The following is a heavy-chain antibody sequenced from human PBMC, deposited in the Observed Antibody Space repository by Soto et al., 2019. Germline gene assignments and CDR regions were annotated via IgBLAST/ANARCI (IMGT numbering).Heavy chain of an antibody. D-gene: IGHD1-1*01. J-gene: IGHJ3*02. CDR3: ARVERGTATTVVDAFDI. V-gene: IGHV4-34*01. CDR2: MSHSGGT. CDR1: GGFVSSGSYY. Sequence: QVQLQQWGAGLLKPSETLSLTCAVYGGFVSSGSYYWSWIRQPPGKGLEWIGEMSHSGGTHFNPSLKSRVTIAVDTSKNQFSLKMSSVTDADTSLYCGARVERGTATTVVDAFDIWGPGTMVTVSS.